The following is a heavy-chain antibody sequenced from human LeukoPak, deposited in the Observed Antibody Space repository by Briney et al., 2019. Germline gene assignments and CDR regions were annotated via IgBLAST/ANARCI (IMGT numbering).Heavy chain of an antibody. CDR3: ATVTVVGWFDP. Sequence: SETLSLTCTVSGGSISSSSYYWGWIRQPPGKGLEWIGSIYYSGSTYYNPSLKSRVTISVDTSKNQFSLKLSSVTAADTAVYYCATVTVVGWFDPWGQGTLVTVSS. CDR2: IYYSGST. V-gene: IGHV4-39*01. J-gene: IGHJ5*02. CDR1: GGSISSSSYY. D-gene: IGHD4-23*01.